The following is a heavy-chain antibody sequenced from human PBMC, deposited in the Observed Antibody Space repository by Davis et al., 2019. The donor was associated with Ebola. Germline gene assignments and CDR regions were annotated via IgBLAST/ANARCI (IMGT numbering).Heavy chain of an antibody. J-gene: IGHJ2*01. CDR3: AKDSGSSYWYFDL. CDR2: IKQDGSDQ. V-gene: IGHV3-7*03. D-gene: IGHD6-13*01. Sequence: GESLKISCAASGFTLSSYWMSWVRQAPGKGLEWVANIKQDGSDQYYVDSVKGRFTISRDNSKNTLYLQMNSLRAEDTAVYYCAKDSGSSYWYFDLWGRGTLVTVSS. CDR1: GFTLSSYW.